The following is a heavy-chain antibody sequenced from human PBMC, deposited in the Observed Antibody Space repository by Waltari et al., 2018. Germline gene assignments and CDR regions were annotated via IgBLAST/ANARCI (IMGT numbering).Heavy chain of an antibody. CDR3: ASGWVFDY. CDR2: ISSGGSAT. J-gene: IGHJ4*02. Sequence: EVQLVESGGGLVQHGGSLRLTCAAVGRTFNTYEMNWVRQAPGEGLEWVAHISSGGSATYYADSVKGRFTISRDNAKRSLYLQMTSLSPEDTGVYYCASGWVFDYFGQGTLVTVSS. V-gene: IGHV3-48*03. CDR1: GRTFNTYE. D-gene: IGHD6-19*01.